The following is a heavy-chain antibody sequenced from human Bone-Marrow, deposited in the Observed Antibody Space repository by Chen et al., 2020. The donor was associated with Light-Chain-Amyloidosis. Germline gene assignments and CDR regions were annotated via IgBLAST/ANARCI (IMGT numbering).Heavy chain of an antibody. D-gene: IGHD5-18*01. J-gene: IGHJ5*02. CDR1: GGSFDRSA. CDR3: AKRTSMVYVDWFDP. V-gene: IGHV1-69*06. Sequence: LVQSGAYREKPGSSVRVSCKTYGGSFDRSAISWVRQAPGQGLEWVGVINPVLGTTNYAQRFQGRVTITADKSTNTIYMVLSSLRSEDTAIYYCAKRTSMVYVDWFDPWGQGTLVTVSS. CDR2: INPVLGTT.